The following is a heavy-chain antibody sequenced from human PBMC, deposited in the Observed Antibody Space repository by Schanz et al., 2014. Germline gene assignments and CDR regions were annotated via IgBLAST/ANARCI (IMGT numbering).Heavy chain of an antibody. CDR2: ISRDGTTS. Sequence: QVQLVESGGGLVKPGGSLRLSCAASGIIFNDYYMNWIRQAPGKGLEWLSYISRDGTTSYYADSVKGRFTISRDNAKNSLYLEMTSLRGEDTAVYYCARENLNWEAFDIWGQGTVVTVSS. CDR1: GIIFNDYY. J-gene: IGHJ3*02. D-gene: IGHD7-27*01. CDR3: ARENLNWEAFDI. V-gene: IGHV3-11*01.